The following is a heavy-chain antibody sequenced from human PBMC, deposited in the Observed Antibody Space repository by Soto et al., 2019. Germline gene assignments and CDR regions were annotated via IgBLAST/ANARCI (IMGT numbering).Heavy chain of an antibody. V-gene: IGHV3-66*01. J-gene: IGHJ6*02. Sequence: LSLSCAASGFTFSSYAMSWVRQAPGKGLEWVSVIYSGGSTYYADSVKGRFTISRDNSKNTLYLQMNSLRAEDTAVYYCARDRIPTGMDVWGQGTTVTVSS. CDR1: GFTFSSYA. CDR2: IYSGGST. CDR3: ARDRIPTGMDV.